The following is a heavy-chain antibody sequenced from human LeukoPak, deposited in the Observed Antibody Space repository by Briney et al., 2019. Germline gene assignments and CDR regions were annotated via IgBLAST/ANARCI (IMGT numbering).Heavy chain of an antibody. CDR2: SIVGRSVT. Sequence: GGSLRLSCATSGFTFSNYGMNWVRQAPGKGLEWVAFSIVGRSVTYYADSVKGRFTISRDNAKNSVYLQMNSLKAEDTAVYYCAREGRLAVGGFDHWGQGTLVTVSS. CDR3: AREGRLAVGGFDH. CDR1: GFTFSNYG. D-gene: IGHD6-19*01. V-gene: IGHV3-48*04. J-gene: IGHJ4*02.